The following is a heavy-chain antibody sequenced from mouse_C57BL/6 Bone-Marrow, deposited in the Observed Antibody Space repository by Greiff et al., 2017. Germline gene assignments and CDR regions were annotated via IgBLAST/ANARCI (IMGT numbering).Heavy chain of an antibody. J-gene: IGHJ3*01. CDR3: TGPPYYYGSSSLSY. V-gene: IGHV6-3*01. D-gene: IGHD1-1*01. CDR1: GFTFSNYW. CDR2: IRLKSDNYAT. Sequence: EVKLEESGGGLVQPGGSMKLSCVASGFTFSNYWMNWVRQSPEKGLEWVAQIRLKSDNYATHYAESVKGRFTISRDDSKSSVYLQMNNLRAEDTGIYYCTGPPYYYGSSSLSYWGQGTLVTVSA.